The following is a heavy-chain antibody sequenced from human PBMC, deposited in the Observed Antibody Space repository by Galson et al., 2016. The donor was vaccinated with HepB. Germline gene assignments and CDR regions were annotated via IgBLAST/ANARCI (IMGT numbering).Heavy chain of an antibody. CDR2: ISGSGGST. CDR1: GFTFSSYA. J-gene: IGHJ5*02. Sequence: SLRLSCAASGFTFSSYAMSWARQAPGKGLEWVSAISGSGGSTYYADSVKGRFTISRDNSKNTLYLQMNSLRAEDTAVYYCAKAADYYDSSGYYYLNWFDPWGQGTLVTVSS. CDR3: AKAADYYDSSGYYYLNWFDP. V-gene: IGHV3-23*01. D-gene: IGHD3-22*01.